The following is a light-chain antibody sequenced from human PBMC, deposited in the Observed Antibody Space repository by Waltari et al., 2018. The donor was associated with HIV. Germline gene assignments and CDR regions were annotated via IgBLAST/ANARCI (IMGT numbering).Light chain of an antibody. CDR1: SSDVGDYNY. Sequence: QSALTQPASVSGSPGQSITISCTGTSSDVGDYNYVSWYQQHPGKVPKLIIYDVSNRASGVSKRFSGSKSGNTDSLTISGLQTEDEADYYCSSYTSSSTRVFGTGTKVTVL. J-gene: IGLJ1*01. CDR2: DVS. V-gene: IGLV2-14*01. CDR3: SSYTSSSTRV.